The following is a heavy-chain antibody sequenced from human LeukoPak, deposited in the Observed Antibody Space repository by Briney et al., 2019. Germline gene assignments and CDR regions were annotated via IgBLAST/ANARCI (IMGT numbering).Heavy chain of an antibody. CDR3: ARYYHGSGTSFDP. J-gene: IGHJ5*02. CDR2: IKTDGSET. CDR1: GFTFSNYW. Sequence: GGSLRLSCAASGFTFSNYWMSWVRQAPGKGLEWVANIKTDGSETHYVDSVKGRFTISKDNAKNSLYLQMNSLRAEDTAVFYCARYYHGSGTSFDPWGQGTLVTVSS. V-gene: IGHV3-7*01. D-gene: IGHD3-10*01.